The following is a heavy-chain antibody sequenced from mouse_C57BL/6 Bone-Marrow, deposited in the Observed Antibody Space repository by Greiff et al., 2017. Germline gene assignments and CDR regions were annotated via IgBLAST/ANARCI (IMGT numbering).Heavy chain of an antibody. CDR1: GYTFTTYP. Sequence: QVQLQQSGAELVKPGASVKMSCKASGYTFTTYPIEWMKQNHGKSLEWIGNFHPYNDDTKYNEKFKGKATLTVEKSSSTVYLELSRLTSDDSAVYYCARPYYGSSYDYWYFDVWGTGTTVTVSS. CDR2: FHPYNDDT. J-gene: IGHJ1*03. V-gene: IGHV1-47*01. CDR3: ARPYYGSSYDYWYFDV. D-gene: IGHD1-1*01.